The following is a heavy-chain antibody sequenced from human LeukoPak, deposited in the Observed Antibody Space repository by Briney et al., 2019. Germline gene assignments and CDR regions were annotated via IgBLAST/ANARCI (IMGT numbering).Heavy chain of an antibody. D-gene: IGHD3-10*01. CDR3: ARDAGYYYGSGSYDY. Sequence: GGSLRLSCAASGFTFSSYSMNWVRQAPGKGLEWVSSISSSSSYIYYADSVKGRFTISRDNAKNSLYLQMNSLRAEDTAVYYCARDAGYYYGSGSYDYWGQGTLVTVSS. J-gene: IGHJ4*02. V-gene: IGHV3-21*01. CDR2: ISSSSSYI. CDR1: GFTFSSYS.